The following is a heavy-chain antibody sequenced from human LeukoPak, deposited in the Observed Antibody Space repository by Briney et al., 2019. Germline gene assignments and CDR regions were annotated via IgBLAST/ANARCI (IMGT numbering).Heavy chain of an antibody. CDR3: ARGRYSSSWYPRATFDY. J-gene: IGHJ4*02. V-gene: IGHV4-34*01. CDR1: GASLSTSPYY. D-gene: IGHD6-13*01. CDR2: INHSGST. Sequence: PSETLSLTCSVSGASLSTSPYYWSWIRQPPGKGLEWIGEINHSGSTNYNPSLKSRVTISVDTSKNQFSLKLSSVTAADTAVYYCARGRYSSSWYPRATFDYWGQGTLVTVSS.